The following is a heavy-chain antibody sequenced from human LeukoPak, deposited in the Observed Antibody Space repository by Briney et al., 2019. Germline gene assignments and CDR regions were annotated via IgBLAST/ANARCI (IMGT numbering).Heavy chain of an antibody. CDR1: GFTFSSYA. J-gene: IGHJ4*02. CDR2: ISGSGGST. V-gene: IGHV3-23*01. D-gene: IGHD3-9*01. CDR3: AKARNVLRYFDWLPDY. Sequence: GGSLRLSCAASGFTFSSYAMSWVRQAPGKGLEWVSAISGSGGSTYYAYSVRGRFTISRDNSKNTLYLQMNSRRAEDTAVYYCAKARNVLRYFDWLPDYWGQGTLVTVSS.